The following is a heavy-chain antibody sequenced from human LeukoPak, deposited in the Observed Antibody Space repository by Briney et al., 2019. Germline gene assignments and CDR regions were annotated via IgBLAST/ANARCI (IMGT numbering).Heavy chain of an antibody. Sequence: GGSLRLSCAASGFSFSDSAMYWVRQAPGKGLEWVSSIEASGGPTYHADSVKGRFTISRDNSKNTFYLQMNSLRAEDTAVYYCAKGSGSGWYGWFAPWGQGTLVTVSS. J-gene: IGHJ5*02. V-gene: IGHV3-23*01. CDR3: AKGSGSGWYGWFAP. D-gene: IGHD6-19*01. CDR2: IEASGGPT. CDR1: GFSFSDSA.